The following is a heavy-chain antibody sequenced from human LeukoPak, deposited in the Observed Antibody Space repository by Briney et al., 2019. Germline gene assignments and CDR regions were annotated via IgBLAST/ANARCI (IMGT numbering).Heavy chain of an antibody. CDR3: ASRSSWSRGGAFDI. Sequence: SETLFLTCTVSGGSISSSGYYWGWIRQPPGKGLEWIGSIYHSGSTYYKPPLKSRVTISVDTSKNQFSLKLSSVTAADTAVYYCASRSSWSRGGAFDIWGQGTMVTVSS. D-gene: IGHD6-13*01. CDR1: GGSISSSGYY. V-gene: IGHV4-39*07. J-gene: IGHJ3*02. CDR2: IYHSGST.